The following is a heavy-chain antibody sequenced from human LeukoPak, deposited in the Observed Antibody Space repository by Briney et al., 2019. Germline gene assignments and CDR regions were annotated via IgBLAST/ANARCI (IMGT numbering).Heavy chain of an antibody. CDR2: ISSSGSTI. CDR1: GFTFSSYE. Sequence: PGGSLRLSCAASGFTFSSYEMNWVRQAPGKGLEWVSYISSSGSTIYYADSVKGRFTISRGNAKNSLYLQMNSLRAEDTAVYYCARGDSGSYYFDYWGQGTLVTVSS. CDR3: ARGDSGSYYFDY. D-gene: IGHD1-26*01. J-gene: IGHJ4*02. V-gene: IGHV3-48*03.